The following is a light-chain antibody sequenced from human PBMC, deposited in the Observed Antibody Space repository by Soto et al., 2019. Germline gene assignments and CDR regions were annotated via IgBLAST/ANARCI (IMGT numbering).Light chain of an antibody. CDR3: LQYNSYPWT. CDR2: TAS. J-gene: IGKJ1*01. CDR1: QGIGSD. Sequence: IQMTQSPSSLSASVGDRVTITCRASQGIGSDLGWYQQKPGKAPKRLIYTASSLQSGVPSRFSGSGSGTEFTLTISSLQPEDFAAYYCLQYNSYPWTFGQGTKVEIK. V-gene: IGKV1-17*01.